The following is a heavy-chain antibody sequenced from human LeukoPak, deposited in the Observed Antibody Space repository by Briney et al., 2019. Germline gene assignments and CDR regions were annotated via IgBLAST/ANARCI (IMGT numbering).Heavy chain of an antibody. D-gene: IGHD4-17*01. CDR2: IKQGGSQK. CDR3: ARGPNYGDRVGFLDS. Sequence: QAGGSLRLSCAASGFIFSSHWMTWVRQAPGKGLEFVASIKQGGSQKYYADSVKGRFTVSRDSAKNSLNLQMNSLSAGDTAVYYCARGPNYGDRVGFLDSWGQGTKVTVSP. V-gene: IGHV3-7*01. J-gene: IGHJ4*02. CDR1: GFIFSSHW.